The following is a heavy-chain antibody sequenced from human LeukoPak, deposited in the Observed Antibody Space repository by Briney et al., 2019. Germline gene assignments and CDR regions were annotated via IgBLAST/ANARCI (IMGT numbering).Heavy chain of an antibody. J-gene: IGHJ3*02. CDR3: ARDHLPSSPQGLWSVTRQHSDAFNI. Sequence: SETLSLTCTVSGGSISSSSYYWGWIRQPPGKGLEWIGSIYYSGSTYYNPSLKSRVTISVDTSKNQFSLKLSSVTAADTAVYYCARDHLPSSPQGLWSVTRQHSDAFNIWGQGTMVTVSS. V-gene: IGHV4-39*02. CDR2: IYYSGST. D-gene: IGHD3-10*01. CDR1: GGSISSSSYY.